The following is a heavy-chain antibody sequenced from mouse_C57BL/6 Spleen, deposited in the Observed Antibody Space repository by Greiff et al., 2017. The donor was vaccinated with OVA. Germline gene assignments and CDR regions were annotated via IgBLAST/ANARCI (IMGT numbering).Heavy chain of an antibody. D-gene: IGHD1-1*01. Sequence: EVQLQQSGAELVRPGASVKLSCTASGFNIKDDYMHWVKQRPEQGLEWIGWIDPENGDTEYASKFQGKATITADTTSNTAYLQLSSLTSEDTAVYYCTLYYGSRRGKKNFDYWGQGTTLTVSS. CDR2: IDPENGDT. CDR1: GFNIKDDY. J-gene: IGHJ2*01. V-gene: IGHV14-4*01. CDR3: TLYYGSRRGKKNFDY.